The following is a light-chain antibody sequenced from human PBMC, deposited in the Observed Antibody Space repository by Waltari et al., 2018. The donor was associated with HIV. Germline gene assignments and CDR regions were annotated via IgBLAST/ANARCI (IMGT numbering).Light chain of an antibody. CDR2: GAS. CDR1: QTVSSWY. V-gene: IGKV3-20*01. J-gene: IGKJ1*01. Sequence: EIVLTQSPGTLSLSPGERATLPCRASQTVSSWYLAWYQQKPGQSPRLLIYGASSRATGISDRFSGSGSGTDFTLSISRLEPEDFAVYYCQQYGSSPATFGQGTKVEIK. CDR3: QQYGSSPAT.